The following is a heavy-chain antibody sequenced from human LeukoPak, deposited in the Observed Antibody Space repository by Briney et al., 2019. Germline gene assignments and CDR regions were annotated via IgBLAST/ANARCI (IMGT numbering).Heavy chain of an antibody. V-gene: IGHV1-2*06. CDR3: ARETTPGGYYYYMDV. CDR2: INPNSGGT. D-gene: IGHD1-7*01. J-gene: IGHJ6*03. Sequence: ASVKVSCKASGYTFTGYYMHWVRQAPGQGLEWMGRINPNSGGTNYAQKFQGRVTMTRDTSISTAYMELSRLRSDDTAVYYCARETTPGGYYYYMDVWGKGTTVTVS. CDR1: GYTFTGYY.